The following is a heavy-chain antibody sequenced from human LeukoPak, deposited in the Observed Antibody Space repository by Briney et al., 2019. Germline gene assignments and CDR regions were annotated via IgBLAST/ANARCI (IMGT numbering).Heavy chain of an antibody. D-gene: IGHD1-26*01. V-gene: IGHV4-30-4*08. CDR2: IYYSGST. J-gene: IGHJ3*02. CDR3: ARIVGAGDAFDI. Sequence: ASETLSLTCTVSGGSISSGDYYWSWIRQPPGKGLEWIGYIYYSGSTYYNPSLKSRVTISVDTPKNQFSLKLSSVTAADTAVYYCARIVGAGDAFDIWGQGTMVTVSS. CDR1: GGSISSGDYY.